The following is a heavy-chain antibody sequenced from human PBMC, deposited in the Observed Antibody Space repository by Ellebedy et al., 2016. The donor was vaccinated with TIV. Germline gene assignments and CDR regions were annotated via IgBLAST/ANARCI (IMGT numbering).Heavy chain of an antibody. J-gene: IGHJ4*02. D-gene: IGHD4-11*01. CDR1: GFTFRNYG. Sequence: GGSLRLSXAASGFTFRNYGMHWVRQAPGKGLEWVSSISSSSSHMYYADSVKGRFTISRDNAKNSLYLQMNSLRAEDTALYYCARYSDLPSFDYWGQGTLVTVSS. CDR2: ISSSSSHM. CDR3: ARYSDLPSFDY. V-gene: IGHV3-21*01.